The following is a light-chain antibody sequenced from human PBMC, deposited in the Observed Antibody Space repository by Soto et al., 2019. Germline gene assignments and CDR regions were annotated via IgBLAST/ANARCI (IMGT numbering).Light chain of an antibody. CDR1: SSNIGAGYD. Sequence: QSVLTQPPSVSGAPGQRVTISCTGSSSNIGAGYDVHWYQQLPGTAPKLLIYGNNNRPSGVPDRFSGSKSGTAASLAITGLQAEDEAQYYCETWDNDTRVFGGGTKLTVL. CDR3: ETWDNDTRV. V-gene: IGLV1-40*01. J-gene: IGLJ2*01. CDR2: GNN.